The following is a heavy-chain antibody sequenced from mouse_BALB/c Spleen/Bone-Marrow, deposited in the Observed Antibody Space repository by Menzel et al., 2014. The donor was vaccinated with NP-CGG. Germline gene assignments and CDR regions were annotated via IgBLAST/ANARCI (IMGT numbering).Heavy chain of an antibody. V-gene: IGHV1-7*01. CDR2: INPSTGYT. Sequence: QVQLQQSGAELAKPGASVKMSCKASGYTFTSYWMHWVKQRPGQGLEWIGYINPSTGYTDYNQKFTDKATLTADKSSSTAYMQLSSLTSEDSAVYYCARAGDDDGFSYWGQGTTLTVSS. CDR3: ARAGDDDGFSY. CDR1: GYTFTSYW. J-gene: IGHJ2*01. D-gene: IGHD2-4*01.